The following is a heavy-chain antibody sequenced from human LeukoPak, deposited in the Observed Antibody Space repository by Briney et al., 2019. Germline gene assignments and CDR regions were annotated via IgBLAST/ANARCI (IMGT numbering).Heavy chain of an antibody. CDR2: IYYSGST. CDR1: GYFITSGYY. D-gene: IGHD3-22*01. Sequence: KSSETLSLTCTVSGYFITSGYYWGWIRQSPGKGLEWIGYIYYSGSTNYNPSLKSRVTISVDTSKNQFSLKLSSVTAADTAVYYCARETTYYYDSSGYYYGRYFDYWGQGTLVTVSS. V-gene: IGHV4-61*01. J-gene: IGHJ4*02. CDR3: ARETTYYYDSSGYYYGRYFDY.